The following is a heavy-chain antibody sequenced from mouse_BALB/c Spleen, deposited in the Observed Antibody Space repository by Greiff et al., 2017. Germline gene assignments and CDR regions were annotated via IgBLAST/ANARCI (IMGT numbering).Heavy chain of an antibody. J-gene: IGHJ4*01. CDR3: ARETGGYYAIDY. V-gene: IGHV2-9*02. CDR2: IWAGGST. Sequence: VKLMESGPGLVAPSQSLSITCTVSGFSLTSYGVHWVRQPPGKGLEWLGVIWAGGSTNYNSALMSRLSISKDNSKSQVFLKMNSLQTDDTAMYYCARETGGYYAIDYWGQGTSVTVSS. CDR1: GFSLTSYG.